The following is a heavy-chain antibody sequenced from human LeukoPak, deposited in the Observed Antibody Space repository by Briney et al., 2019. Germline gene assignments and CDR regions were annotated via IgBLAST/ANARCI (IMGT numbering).Heavy chain of an antibody. CDR3: TRAGRSDHSGSFF. CDR2: INGDESSI. CDR1: GFTFSSYW. Sequence: GGSLRLSCAASGFTFSSYWMHWVRQAPGKGLVWVSRINGDESSISYADSVKGRFTISRDNAKNTLYLQTNSLRAEDTAVYYCTRAGRSDHSGSFFWGQGTLVTVPS. V-gene: IGHV3-74*01. D-gene: IGHD1-26*01. J-gene: IGHJ4*02.